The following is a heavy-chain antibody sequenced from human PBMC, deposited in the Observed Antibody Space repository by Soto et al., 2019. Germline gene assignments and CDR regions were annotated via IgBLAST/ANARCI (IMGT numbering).Heavy chain of an antibody. Sequence: QVQLVQSGAEVKKPGSSVKVSCKASGGTFSSYAISWVRQAPGQGLEWMGGIIPIFGTANYAQKLQGRVTIAADESTSTAYMELSSLRSEDTAVYYCARTIPGEGDFDYWGQGTLVTVSS. CDR1: GGTFSSYA. D-gene: IGHD3-10*01. J-gene: IGHJ4*02. V-gene: IGHV1-69*12. CDR2: IIPIFGTA. CDR3: ARTIPGEGDFDY.